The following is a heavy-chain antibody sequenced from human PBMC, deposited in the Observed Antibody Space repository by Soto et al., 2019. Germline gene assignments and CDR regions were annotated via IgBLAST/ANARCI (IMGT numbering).Heavy chain of an antibody. CDR3: ARRGASGWSFDK. D-gene: IGHD6-19*01. V-gene: IGHV4-59*08. CDR1: GASIRNFY. J-gene: IGHJ4*02. CDR2: VFHSGIT. Sequence: QVQLQESGPGLVKPSETLSLTCTVSGASIRNFYWSWIRQPPGKGLEWIGYVFHSGITNYNPSLKRRITLSVDTSKSQVSLDLTSVTAADTAVYYCARRGASGWSFDKWGRGTLVTVSS.